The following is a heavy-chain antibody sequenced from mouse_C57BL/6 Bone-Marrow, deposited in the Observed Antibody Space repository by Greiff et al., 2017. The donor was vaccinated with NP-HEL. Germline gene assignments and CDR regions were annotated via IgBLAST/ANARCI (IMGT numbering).Heavy chain of an antibody. D-gene: IGHD3-2*02. CDR3: ARKGYPYYYAMDY. V-gene: IGHV1-81*01. J-gene: IGHJ4*01. CDR2: IYPRSGNT. Sequence: QVQLKESGAELARPGASVKLSCKASGYTFTSYGISWVKQRTGQGLEWIGEIYPRSGNTYYNEKFKGKATLTADKSSSTAYMELRSLTSEDSAVYFCARKGYPYYYAMDYWGQGTSVTVSS. CDR1: GYTFTSYG.